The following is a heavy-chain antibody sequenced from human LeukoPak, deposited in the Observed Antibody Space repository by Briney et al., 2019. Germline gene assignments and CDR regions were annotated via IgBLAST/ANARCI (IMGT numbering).Heavy chain of an antibody. CDR1: GGSISRYY. J-gene: IGHJ4*02. D-gene: IGHD3-10*01. Sequence: SETLSLTCTVSGGSISRYYWSWIRQPPGKGLECIGYIYYSGSTNYNPSLKSRVTISVDTSRNQFSLKLSSVTAADTAVYYCARMRGAMVDYWGQGTLVTVSS. CDR3: ARMRGAMVDY. CDR2: IYYSGST. V-gene: IGHV4-59*08.